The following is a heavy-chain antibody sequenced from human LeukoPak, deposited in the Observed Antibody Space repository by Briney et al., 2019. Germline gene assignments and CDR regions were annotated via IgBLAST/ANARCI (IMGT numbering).Heavy chain of an antibody. Sequence: PGGSLRLSCAASGFTFSSYAMSWVRQAPGKGLEWVSAISDSGGSTYYADSVKGRFTISRDNSKNTLYLQMNSLGAEDTAIYYCAKDRVAVAGNYFDYWGQGTLVTVSS. CDR1: GFTFSSYA. CDR3: AKDRVAVAGNYFDY. J-gene: IGHJ4*02. V-gene: IGHV3-23*01. CDR2: ISDSGGST. D-gene: IGHD6-19*01.